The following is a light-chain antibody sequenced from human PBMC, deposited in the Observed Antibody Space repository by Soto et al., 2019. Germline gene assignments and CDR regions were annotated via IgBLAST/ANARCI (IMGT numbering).Light chain of an antibody. CDR1: ESVSTN. V-gene: IGKV3-15*01. J-gene: IGKJ4*01. CDR2: AAS. CDR3: QQYDIATG. Sequence: EVVMTQSPACLSVSPGERATVSCRASESVSTNLAWYQQKPGQPPRLVIYAASTRATGVAARFSGSGSGTQFTLTISSLQSEDFAVYDCQQYDIATGFGGGTKVEIK.